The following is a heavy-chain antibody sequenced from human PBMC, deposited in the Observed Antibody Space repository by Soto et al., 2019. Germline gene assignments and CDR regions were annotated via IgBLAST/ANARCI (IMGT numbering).Heavy chain of an antibody. Sequence: PAETLSLTCTVSSDSISGYYWSWIRQPPGKGLEWIGYIYYSGSTNSNPSLKSRVNISVDTSKIQFSLKLNSVTAADTAVYYWDRGWKPKFSDPWGRGDLVTVSS. CDR2: IYYSGST. D-gene: IGHD3-9*01. J-gene: IGHJ5*02. V-gene: IGHV4-59*01. CDR1: SDSISGYY. CDR3: DRGWKPKFSDP.